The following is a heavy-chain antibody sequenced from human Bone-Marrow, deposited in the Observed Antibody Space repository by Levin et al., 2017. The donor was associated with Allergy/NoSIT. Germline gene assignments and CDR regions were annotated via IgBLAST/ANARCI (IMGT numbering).Heavy chain of an antibody. V-gene: IGHV3-30*03. CDR3: ARDRREVVTALPAY. J-gene: IGHJ4*02. D-gene: IGHD2-21*02. CDR2: ISYHGVHE. CDR1: GFDFSNFA. Sequence: PGGSLRLSCAVSGFDFSNFAMHWVRQAPGKGLEWVAVISYHGVHEYMIDSVEGRFTISRDNSKNILYLQMNSLRPEDTDRYYCARDRREVVTALPAYWGQGSLVIVSS.